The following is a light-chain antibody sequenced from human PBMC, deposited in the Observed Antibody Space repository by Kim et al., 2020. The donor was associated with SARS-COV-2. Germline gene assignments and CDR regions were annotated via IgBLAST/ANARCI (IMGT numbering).Light chain of an antibody. V-gene: IGKV1-17*01. Sequence: DIQMTQSPSSLSASVGDRVTITCRASQGIGNDLGWFQQKPGKAPKRLIYAASSLQSGVPSRFSGSGSGTEFSLTISSLQPEDFATYYCLQHSNYPLTFGQGTKVDI. CDR3: LQHSNYPLT. J-gene: IGKJ1*01. CDR1: QGIGND. CDR2: AAS.